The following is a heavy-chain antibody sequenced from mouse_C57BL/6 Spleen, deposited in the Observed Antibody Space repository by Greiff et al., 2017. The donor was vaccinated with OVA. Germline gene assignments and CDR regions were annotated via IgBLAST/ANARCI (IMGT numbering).Heavy chain of an antibody. CDR1: GFTFSSYT. CDR2: ISGGGGNT. D-gene: IGHD4-1*01. CDR3: ARHGTSDYFDY. V-gene: IGHV5-9*01. Sequence: EVNLVESGGGLVKPGGSLKLSCAASGFTFSSYTMSWVRQTPEKRLEWVATISGGGGNTYYPDSVKGRFTISRDNAKNTLYLQMSSLRSEDTALYYCARHGTSDYFDYWGQGTTLTVSS. J-gene: IGHJ2*01.